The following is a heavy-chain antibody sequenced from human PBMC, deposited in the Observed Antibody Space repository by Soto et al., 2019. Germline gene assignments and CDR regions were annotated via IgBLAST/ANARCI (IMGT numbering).Heavy chain of an antibody. J-gene: IGHJ3*02. CDR1: GFTFSSYA. CDR2: ISYDGSNK. D-gene: IGHD5-12*01. Sequence: PGGSLRLSCAASGFTFSSYAMHWVRQAPGKGLEWVAVISYDGSNKYYADSVKGRFTISRDNSKNTLYLQMNSLRAEDTAVYYCAREYSGDGYKDAFDIWGQGTMVTVSS. V-gene: IGHV3-30-3*01. CDR3: AREYSGDGYKDAFDI.